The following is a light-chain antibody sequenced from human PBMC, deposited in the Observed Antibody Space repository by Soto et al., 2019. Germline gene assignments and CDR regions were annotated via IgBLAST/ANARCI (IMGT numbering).Light chain of an antibody. J-gene: IGLJ2*01. CDR1: SSNIGNNY. Sequence: QSVLTQPPSVSAAPGQKVTISCSGSSSNIGNNYVSWYQQLPGTAPKLLIYDNNKRPSGIPDRFSGSKSGTSATLGITGLQTGDEDDYDCGTWDSSLNVGVFGGGTKLTVL. V-gene: IGLV1-51*01. CDR2: DNN. CDR3: GTWDSSLNVGV.